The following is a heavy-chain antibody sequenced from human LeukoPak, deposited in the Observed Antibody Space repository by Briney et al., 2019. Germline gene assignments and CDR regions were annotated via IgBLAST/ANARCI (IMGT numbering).Heavy chain of an antibody. CDR3: AKDKRQWLLLYYFDY. CDR1: GFTFDDYA. Sequence: GRSVRLSCAASGFTFDDYAMHWLRQAPGKGLEWVSGISWNRGSIGYADSVKGRFTISGDNAKNSLYLQMNSLRVEDTALYFCAKDKRQWLLLYYFDYWGQGTLVTVSS. D-gene: IGHD6-19*01. J-gene: IGHJ4*02. CDR2: ISWNRGSI. V-gene: IGHV3-9*01.